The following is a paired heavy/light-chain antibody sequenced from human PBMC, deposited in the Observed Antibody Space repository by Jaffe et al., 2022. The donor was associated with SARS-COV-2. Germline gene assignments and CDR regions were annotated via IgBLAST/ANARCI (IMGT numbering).Light chain of an antibody. CDR1: QSVSSSY. CDR2: GAS. CDR3: QQYGSGA. J-gene: IGKJ1*01. V-gene: IGKV3-20*01. Sequence: EIVLTQSPGTLSLSPGERATLSCRASQSVSSSYLAWYQQKPGQAPRLLIYGASSRATGIPDRFSGSGSGTDFTLTISRLEPEDFAVYYCQQYGSGAFGQGTKVEIK.
Heavy chain of an antibody. J-gene: IGHJ6*02. CDR3: ARRPGRADLYGMDV. CDR2: IDPSDSFI. V-gene: IGHV5-10-1*03. CDR1: GYSFTNYW. Sequence: EVQLVQSGAEVKKPGESLRISCKGSGYSFTNYWISWVRQMPGKGLELMGRIDPSDSFINYSPSFQGHVTISADKSISTAYLQWSSLKASDTAMYYCARRPGRADLYGMDVWGQGTTVTVSS. D-gene: IGHD1-26*01.